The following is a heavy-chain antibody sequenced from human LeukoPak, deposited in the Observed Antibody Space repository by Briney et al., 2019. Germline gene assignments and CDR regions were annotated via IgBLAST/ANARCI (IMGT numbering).Heavy chain of an antibody. J-gene: IGHJ4*02. CDR1: GFTFSSYA. Sequence: PGGSLRLSCAASGFTFSSYAMSWVRQAPGKGLEWVSAISGSGGSTYYADSVKGRITISRDNSKNTLYLQMNSLRAEDTAVYHCAKAYYDFWSGYLFSYWGQGTLVTVSS. D-gene: IGHD3-3*01. CDR3: AKAYYDFWSGYLFSY. CDR2: ISGSGGST. V-gene: IGHV3-23*01.